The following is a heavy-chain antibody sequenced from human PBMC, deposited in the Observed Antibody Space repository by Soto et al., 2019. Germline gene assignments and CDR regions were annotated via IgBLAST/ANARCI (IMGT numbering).Heavy chain of an antibody. CDR2: LNPNGGST. D-gene: IGHD1-26*01. V-gene: IGHV1-46*03. Sequence: QVQLVQSGAEVKRPGASVKVSCQTSGYTFTRSYIYWVRQAPGQGLEWMGILNPNGGSTIYAQKFHGRVTLTRETSTITFYMELSSLISEDTAVYYCTRDHSDMFSGKYCWWFDPWGQGTLVTVSS. CDR3: TRDHSDMFSGKYCWWFDP. CDR1: GYTFTRSY. J-gene: IGHJ5*02.